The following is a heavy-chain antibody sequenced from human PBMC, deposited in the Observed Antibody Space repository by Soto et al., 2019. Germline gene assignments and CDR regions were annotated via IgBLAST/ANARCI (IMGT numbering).Heavy chain of an antibody. D-gene: IGHD5-12*01. V-gene: IGHV5-51*01. CDR3: ARPKGYNGYDRFEY. CDR1: GYNFVSYW. Sequence: GESLKISCKGSGYNFVSYWIGWVSQIPGKGLEWMGIIYPGHSDARYSPSFQGQISISADNSISTAYLQWSSLKASDTATYFCARPKGYNGYDRFEYWGEGSMVTVPS. J-gene: IGHJ4*02. CDR2: IYPGHSDA.